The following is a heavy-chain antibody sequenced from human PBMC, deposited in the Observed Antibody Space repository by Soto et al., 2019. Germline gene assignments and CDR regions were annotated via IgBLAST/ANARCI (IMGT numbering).Heavy chain of an antibody. Sequence: EVQLVQSGAEVKKPGESLQISCKGSGYSFTSYWIGWVRQMPGKGLEWMGIIYPGDSDTRYSPSFQGQVTISADKSISTAYLQWSSLKASDTAMYYCARLVQVAEDLDAFDIWGQGTMVTVSS. CDR1: GYSFTSYW. D-gene: IGHD6-19*01. CDR2: IYPGDSDT. J-gene: IGHJ3*02. CDR3: ARLVQVAEDLDAFDI. V-gene: IGHV5-51*03.